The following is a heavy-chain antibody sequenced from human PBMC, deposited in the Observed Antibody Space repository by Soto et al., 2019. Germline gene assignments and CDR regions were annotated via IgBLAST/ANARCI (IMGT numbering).Heavy chain of an antibody. CDR1: GGSISSSNW. Sequence: QVQLQEWGPGLVKPSGTLSLTCAVSGGSISSSNWWSWVRQPPGQGLEWIGEMHHSGSTNYNPSLTSRVTISVDKSKNQFSLKLSSVTAADTAVYYCARDLLDASMGDLKYGMDVWGQGTTVTVSS. CDR3: ARDLLDASMGDLKYGMDV. V-gene: IGHV4-4*02. CDR2: MHHSGST. D-gene: IGHD3-16*01. J-gene: IGHJ6*02.